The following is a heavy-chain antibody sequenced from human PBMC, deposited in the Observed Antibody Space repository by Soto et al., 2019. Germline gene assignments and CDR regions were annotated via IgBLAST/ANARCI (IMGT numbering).Heavy chain of an antibody. J-gene: IGHJ6*02. CDR1: GFTFSSYA. D-gene: IGHD4-17*01. CDR2: ISYHGSKN. Sequence: QVQLVESGGGVVQPGRSLRLSCAASGFTFSSYAMHWVRQPPGKGLERVAVISYHGSKNYYADSVKGRFTISRDNSKNSLYLHMNSLRAEDTAVYYCARERVEYGDYQYYGMDVWGQGTTVTVSS. V-gene: IGHV3-30*01. CDR3: ARERVEYGDYQYYGMDV.